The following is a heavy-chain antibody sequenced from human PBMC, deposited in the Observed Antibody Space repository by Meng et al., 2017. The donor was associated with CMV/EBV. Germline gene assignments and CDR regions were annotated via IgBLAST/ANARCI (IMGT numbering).Heavy chain of an antibody. Sequence: ASVKVSCKASGYTFTSYGISWVRQAPRQGLEWMGWISAYNGNTNYAQKLRGRVTMTTDTSTSTAYMELRSLRSDDTAVYYCARVGLWELHYNWFDPWGQGTLVTVSS. CDR2: ISAYNGNT. CDR1: GYTFTSYG. D-gene: IGHD1-26*01. J-gene: IGHJ5*02. V-gene: IGHV1-18*01. CDR3: ARVGLWELHYNWFDP.